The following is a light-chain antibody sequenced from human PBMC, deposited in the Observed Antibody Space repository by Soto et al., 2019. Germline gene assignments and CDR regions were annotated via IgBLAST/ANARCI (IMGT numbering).Light chain of an antibody. J-gene: IGKJ3*01. CDR1: QSISSY. V-gene: IGKV1-39*01. CDR2: AES. Sequence: DIQMTQSPSSLSASVGDRVTITCRASQSISSYLNWYQQKPGKAPNLLIYAESSLQSRVPSRFSGSGSGTDFTLTISSLQPEDFATYYCQQSYSTLTFGPGTKVDI. CDR3: QQSYSTLT.